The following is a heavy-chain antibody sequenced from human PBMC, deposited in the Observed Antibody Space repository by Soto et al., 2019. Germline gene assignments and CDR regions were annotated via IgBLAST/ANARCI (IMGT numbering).Heavy chain of an antibody. CDR3: ARDAFALQLWSPFDY. CDR2: VIPIFGTP. J-gene: IGHJ4*02. CDR1: GGTFNNYT. D-gene: IGHD5-18*01. Sequence: SVKVSCKASGGTFNNYTINWVRQAPGQGLEWMGGVIPIFGTPNYAQKFQVRVTITADISTSTIYMELGSLRPEDTAVYYCARDAFALQLWSPFDYWGQGTVVTVSS. V-gene: IGHV1-69*06.